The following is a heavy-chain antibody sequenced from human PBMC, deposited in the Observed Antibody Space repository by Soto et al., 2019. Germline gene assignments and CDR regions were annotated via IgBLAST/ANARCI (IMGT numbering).Heavy chain of an antibody. V-gene: IGHV5-51*01. CDR3: ARLEYSSGWYRGGYFDY. CDR2: IYPGDSDT. J-gene: IGHJ4*02. Sequence: GESLKISCKGSGYSFTSYWIGWVRQMPGKGLEWMGIIYPGDSDTRYSPSFQGQVTISADKSISTAYLQWSSLKASDTAMYYCARLEYSSGWYRGGYFDYWGQGTLVTVSS. D-gene: IGHD6-19*01. CDR1: GYSFTSYW.